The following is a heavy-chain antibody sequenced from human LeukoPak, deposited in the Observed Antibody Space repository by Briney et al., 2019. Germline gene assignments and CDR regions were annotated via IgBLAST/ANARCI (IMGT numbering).Heavy chain of an antibody. D-gene: IGHD3-10*01. Sequence: PGGSLRLSCAASGFTFSSYAMSWVRQAPGKGLEWVSAISGSGGGTYYADSVKGRFTISRDNSKNTLYLQMNSLRAGDTAVHYCARGGHYYYYMDVCGKGTTVTVSS. CDR3: ARGGHYYYYMDV. V-gene: IGHV3-23*01. CDR2: ISGSGGGT. CDR1: GFTFSSYA. J-gene: IGHJ6*03.